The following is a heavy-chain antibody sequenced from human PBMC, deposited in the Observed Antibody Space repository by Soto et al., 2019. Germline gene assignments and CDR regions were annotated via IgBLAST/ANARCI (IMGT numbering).Heavy chain of an antibody. Sequence: GGSLRLSCVASGFSFSDNSMNWVRQAPGKGLEWVSFIDLSGTTTYYRDSVKGRFTISKDRSMNTVYLQMNSLRVEDAGVYYCEKERVPDGIYSFDYWGQGVLVTVSS. D-gene: IGHD2-15*01. J-gene: IGHJ4*02. CDR1: GFSFSDNS. V-gene: IGHV3-23*03. CDR3: EKERVPDGIYSFDY. CDR2: IDLSGTTT.